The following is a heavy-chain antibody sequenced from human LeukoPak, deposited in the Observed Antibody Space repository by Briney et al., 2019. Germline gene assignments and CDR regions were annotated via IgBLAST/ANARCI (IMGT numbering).Heavy chain of an antibody. V-gene: IGHV3-23*01. CDR1: GFTFSNLA. Sequence: GGSLRLSCVASGFTFSNLAMGWVRQAPGKGLEWVSVISDSGGTTYYADSVKGRFTISRDNSKNTLYLQMNSLRADDTAVYYCAKDLGVLWFGELLDWGQGTLVTVSS. CDR3: AKDLGVLWFGELLD. D-gene: IGHD3-10*01. J-gene: IGHJ4*02. CDR2: ISDSGGTT.